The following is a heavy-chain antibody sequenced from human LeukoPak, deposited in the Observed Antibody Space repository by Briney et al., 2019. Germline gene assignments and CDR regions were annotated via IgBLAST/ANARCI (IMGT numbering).Heavy chain of an antibody. J-gene: IGHJ3*02. Sequence: ASVKVSCKASGYTFTGYYMHWVRQAPGQGLEWMGWINPNSGGTNYAQKFQGRVTMTRDTSISTAYMELSRLRSDDTAVYYCLKSGTAALPDAFDIWGQGTMVTVSS. V-gene: IGHV1-2*02. CDR1: GYTFTGYY. CDR3: LKSGTAALPDAFDI. D-gene: IGHD2-2*01. CDR2: INPNSGGT.